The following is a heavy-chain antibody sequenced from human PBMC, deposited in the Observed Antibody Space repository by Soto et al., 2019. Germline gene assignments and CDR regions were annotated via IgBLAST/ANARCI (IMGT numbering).Heavy chain of an antibody. J-gene: IGHJ4*02. CDR2: IDYDGTTT. CDR1: GFAFDSYW. Sequence: PGGSLRLSCAASGFAFDSYWMHWVRQVPGEGPVWVSRIDYDGTTTTYADSVKGRFTISRDNAKNTLYLQMNSLRAEDTAVYYCARGPRPSSAGTGAYWGQGTLVTLSS. V-gene: IGHV3-74*01. D-gene: IGHD6-13*01. CDR3: ARGPRPSSAGTGAY.